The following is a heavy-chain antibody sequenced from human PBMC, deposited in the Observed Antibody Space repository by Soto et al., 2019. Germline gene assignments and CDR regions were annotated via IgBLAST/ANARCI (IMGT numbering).Heavy chain of an antibody. D-gene: IGHD5-12*01. CDR1: GYSFTSYW. J-gene: IGHJ3*02. CDR3: ARHTIKGVATMDAFDI. V-gene: IGHV5-10-1*01. Sequence: GESLKISCKGSGYSFTSYWISWVRQMPGKGLEWMGRIDPSDSYTNYSPSFQGHVTISADKSISTAYLQWSSLKASDTAMYYCARHTIKGVATMDAFDIWGQGTMVTVSS. CDR2: IDPSDSYT.